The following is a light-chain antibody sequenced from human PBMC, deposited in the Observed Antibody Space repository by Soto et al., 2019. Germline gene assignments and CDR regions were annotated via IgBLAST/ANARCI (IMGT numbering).Light chain of an antibody. CDR2: SNT. CDR1: TSNIGSHT. Sequence: QSVLTQPPSASGTPGQTIAISCSGGTSNIGSHTVNWFQQLPGTAPRLLIYSNTQRPSGVPDRFSGSKSGTSASLAISGLQSEYEGDYYCATWDDSLNGVVFGGGTKVTV. J-gene: IGLJ2*01. V-gene: IGLV1-44*01. CDR3: ATWDDSLNGVV.